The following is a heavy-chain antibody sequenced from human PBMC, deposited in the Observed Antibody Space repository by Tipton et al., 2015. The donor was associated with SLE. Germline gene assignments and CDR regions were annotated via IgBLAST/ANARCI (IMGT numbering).Heavy chain of an antibody. Sequence: TLSLTCTVSGGSISNYYWNWIRQPPGKGLEWIGYIYYSGSTNYNPSLKSRVTISVDTSKNQFSLKLSSVTAADTAVYYCARDPNGGYGSFDYWGLGALVTVSS. CDR2: IYYSGST. D-gene: IGHD7-27*01. V-gene: IGHV4-59*12. CDR1: GGSISNYY. CDR3: ARDPNGGYGSFDY. J-gene: IGHJ4*02.